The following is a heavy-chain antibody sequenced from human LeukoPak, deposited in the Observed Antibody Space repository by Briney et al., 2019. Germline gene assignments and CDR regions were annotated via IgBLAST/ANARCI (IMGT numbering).Heavy chain of an antibody. CDR2: INPNSGGT. CDR3: ARGCSGGSCYLPITYFDY. D-gene: IGHD2-15*01. CDR1: GYTFTGYY. Sequence: GASVKVSCKASGYTFTGYYMHWARQAPGQGLEWMGWINPNSGGTNYAQKFQGRVTMTRDTSISTAYMELSRLRSDDTAVYYCARGCSGGSCYLPITYFDYWGQGTLVTVSS. J-gene: IGHJ4*02. V-gene: IGHV1-2*02.